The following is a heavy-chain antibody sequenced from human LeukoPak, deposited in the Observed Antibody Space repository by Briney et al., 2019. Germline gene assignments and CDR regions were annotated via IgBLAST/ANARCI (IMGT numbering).Heavy chain of an antibody. CDR1: GFTFSSYW. V-gene: IGHV3-7*04. D-gene: IGHD3-10*01. CDR3: ARVITMVRGVIPYYFDY. CDR2: IKQDGSEK. Sequence: GGSLRLSCAASGFTFSSYWMSWVRQAPGKGLEWVANIKQDGSEKYYVDSVKGRFTISRDNAKNSLYLQMNSLRAEDTAVYYCARVITMVRGVIPYYFDYWGQGTLVTVSS. J-gene: IGHJ4*02.